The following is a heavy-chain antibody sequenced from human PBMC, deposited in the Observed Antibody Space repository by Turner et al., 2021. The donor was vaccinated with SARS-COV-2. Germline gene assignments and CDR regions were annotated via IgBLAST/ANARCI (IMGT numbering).Heavy chain of an antibody. Sequence: QVQLVQSVAEVQKHGASVKVSCKASVGPFSSYAISWVRQAPGQGLEWMGGIIPIFGTANYAQKFQGRVTITADESTSTAYMELSSLRSEDTAVYYCARARGVDYYDSTGQRFDPWGQGTLVTVSS. CDR2: IIPIFGTA. CDR1: VGPFSSYA. V-gene: IGHV1-69*01. J-gene: IGHJ5*02. D-gene: IGHD3-22*01. CDR3: ARARGVDYYDSTGQRFDP.